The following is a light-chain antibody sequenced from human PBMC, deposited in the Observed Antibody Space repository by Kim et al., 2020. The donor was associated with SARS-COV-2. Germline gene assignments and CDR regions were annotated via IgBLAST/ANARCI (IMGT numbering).Light chain of an antibody. Sequence: GSVGERVKIPWQGSQDIKKHLSRFQQKPGEAPHLLILEATTLDMGGPSRFRGNGSGTDFTFTISSPQAEDTGTYYCQRYDGLPPSFGPGTKVDIK. CDR2: EAT. CDR1: QDIKKH. CDR3: QRYDGLPPS. V-gene: IGKV1-33*01. J-gene: IGKJ3*01.